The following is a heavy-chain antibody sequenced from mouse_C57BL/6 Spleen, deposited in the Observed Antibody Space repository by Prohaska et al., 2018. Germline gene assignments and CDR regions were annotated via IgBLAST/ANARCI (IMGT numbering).Heavy chain of an antibody. V-gene: IGHV6-6*01. Sequence: EVKLEESGGGLVQPGGSMKLSCAASGLTFSDAWMDCVRQSPETRLEWVAEIINKANIHATYYVESVKGRFTISRYDSKSSVYLQMNSLKPDDTGHSYRRRCYSDYCGRGTTDTVSP. CDR3: RRCYSDY. J-gene: IGHJ2*01. CDR2: IINKANIHAT. D-gene: IGHD2-12*01. CDR1: GLTFSDAW.